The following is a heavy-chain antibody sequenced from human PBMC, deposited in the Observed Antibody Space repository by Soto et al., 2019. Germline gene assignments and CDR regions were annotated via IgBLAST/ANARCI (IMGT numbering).Heavy chain of an antibody. CDR2: IDPSDYDT. D-gene: IGHD3-10*01. Sequence: PGESLKISCQASGYTFTSYWITWVRQMPGKGLQCVGRIDPSDYDTRYRPSLQGHVTISADKSISSAYLQWSSLKASDTAMYYCARWSGSGFDYWGQGTLVTVSS. CDR1: GYTFTSYW. V-gene: IGHV5-10-1*01. J-gene: IGHJ4*02. CDR3: ARWSGSGFDY.